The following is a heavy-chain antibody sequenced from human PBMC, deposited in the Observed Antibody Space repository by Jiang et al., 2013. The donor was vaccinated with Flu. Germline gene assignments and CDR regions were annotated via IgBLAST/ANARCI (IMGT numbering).Heavy chain of an antibody. CDR3: ARIKTFTSSFDY. D-gene: IGHD2/OR15-2a*01. V-gene: IGHV1-2*02. J-gene: IGHJ4*02. CDR2: ISPDSGST. Sequence: GAEVKKPGASVKVSCKASGYTFTGYYMHWVRQAPGQGLEWMAWISPDSGSTSYAQKFRGRVTVTRDTSITTAYMELSRLRSDDSAVYYCARIKTFTSSFDYWGQGTLVAVSS. CDR1: GYTFTGYY.